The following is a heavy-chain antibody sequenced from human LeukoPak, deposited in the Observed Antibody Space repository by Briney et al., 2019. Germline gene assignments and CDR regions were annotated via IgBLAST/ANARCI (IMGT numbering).Heavy chain of an antibody. CDR2: IYHSGST. J-gene: IGHJ6*02. V-gene: IGHV4-4*02. CDR3: ARADGIAAAGYPYYYYGMDV. Sequence: PSETLSLTCAVSGGSISSSNWWSWVRQPPGKGLEWIGEIYHSGSTNYNPSLKSRVTISVDKSKNQFSLKLSSVTAADTAVYYCARADGIAAAGYPYYYYGMDVWGQGTTVTVSS. D-gene: IGHD6-13*01. CDR1: GGSISSSNW.